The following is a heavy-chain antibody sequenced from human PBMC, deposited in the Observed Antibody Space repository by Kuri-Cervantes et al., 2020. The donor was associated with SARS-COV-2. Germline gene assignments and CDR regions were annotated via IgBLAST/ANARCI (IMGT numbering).Heavy chain of an antibody. CDR1: GFTFSSYA. CDR3: TSSYYDRAFDI. Sequence: GESLKISCAASGFTFSSYAMSWVRQAPGKGLEWVGRIKSKTDGGTTDYAAPVKGRFTISRDDSKNTLYLQMNSLKTEDTAVYYCTSSYYDRAFDIWGQGTMVTVSS. CDR2: IKSKTDGGTT. V-gene: IGHV3-15*01. D-gene: IGHD3-22*01. J-gene: IGHJ3*02.